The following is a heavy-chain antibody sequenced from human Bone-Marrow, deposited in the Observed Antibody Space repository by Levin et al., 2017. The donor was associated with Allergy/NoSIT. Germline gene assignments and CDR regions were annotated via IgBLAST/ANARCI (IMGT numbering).Heavy chain of an antibody. D-gene: IGHD4-17*01. V-gene: IGHV3-74*01. CDR2: INRDGSST. J-gene: IGHJ2*01. CDR3: ARDRVTTNWYFDL. CDR1: GFNFSSYW. Sequence: RESLKISCSASGFNFSSYWMHWVRQAPGKGLVWVSRINRDGSSTSYADSVKGRFTISRDNAKNTLYLQMNSLRAEDTSVYYCARDRVTTNWYFDLWSRGTLVTVSS.